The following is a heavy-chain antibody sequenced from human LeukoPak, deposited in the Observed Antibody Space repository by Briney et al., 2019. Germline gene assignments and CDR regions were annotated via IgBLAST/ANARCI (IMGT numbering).Heavy chain of an antibody. D-gene: IGHD4-11*01. CDR1: GGSISSGDYY. CDR2: IYYRGST. V-gene: IGHV4-30-4*01. J-gene: IGHJ4*02. CDR3: ARDALHSRGY. Sequence: PSETLSLTCTVSGGSISSGDYYWSWIRQPPGKGLEWIGYIYYRGSTYHNPSLKSRLTISVDTSKNQFSLRLSSVTAADTAVYYCARDALHSRGYWGQGTLVTVSS.